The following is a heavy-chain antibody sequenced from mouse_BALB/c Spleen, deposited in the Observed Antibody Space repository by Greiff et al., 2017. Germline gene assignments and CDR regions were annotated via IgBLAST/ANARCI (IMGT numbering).Heavy chain of an antibody. CDR2: ISTYNGDA. Sequence: VQLQESGAELVRPGVSVKISCKGSGYTFTDYAMHWVKQSHAKSLEWIGVISTYNGDASYNQKFKGKATMTVDKSSSTAYMELARLTSEDSAIYYCARGVTTGDYAMDYWGQGTSVTVSS. V-gene: IGHV1S137*01. CDR3: ARGVTTGDYAMDY. D-gene: IGHD2-3*01. CDR1: GYTFTDYA. J-gene: IGHJ4*01.